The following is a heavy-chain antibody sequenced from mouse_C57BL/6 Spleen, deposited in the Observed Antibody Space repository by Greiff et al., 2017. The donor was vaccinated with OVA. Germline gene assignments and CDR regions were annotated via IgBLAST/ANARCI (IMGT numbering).Heavy chain of an antibody. J-gene: IGHJ3*01. CDR3: ARGAYYGSSYESAWFAY. CDR2: IYPSDSET. Sequence: VQLQQPGAELVRPGSSVKLSCKASGYTFTSYWMDWVKQRPGQGLEWIGNIYPSDSETHYNQKFKDKATLTVDKSSSTAYMQLSSLTSEDSAVYYCARGAYYGSSYESAWFAYWGQGTLVTVSA. V-gene: IGHV1-61*01. D-gene: IGHD1-1*01. CDR1: GYTFTSYW.